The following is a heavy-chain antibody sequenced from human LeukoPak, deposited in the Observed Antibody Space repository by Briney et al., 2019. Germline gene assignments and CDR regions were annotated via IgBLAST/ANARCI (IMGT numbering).Heavy chain of an antibody. CDR3: SRVDSLQES. D-gene: IGHD2-21*01. V-gene: IGHV3-48*02. CDR1: GFTFSSYG. Sequence: GGSLRLSCAASGFTFSSYGMYWVRQAPGKGLEWVSYISSSSNTIHYGDSVKGRFTTSRDNAKNSLYLQTNSLRDEDTAVYYCSRVDSLQESWGQGTLVTVSS. CDR2: ISSSSNTI. J-gene: IGHJ5*02.